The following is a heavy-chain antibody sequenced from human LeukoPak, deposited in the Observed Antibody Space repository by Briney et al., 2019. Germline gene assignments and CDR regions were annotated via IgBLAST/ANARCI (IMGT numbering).Heavy chain of an antibody. CDR2: INHSGST. CDR3: ASRGGSGYRSLDY. J-gene: IGHJ4*02. D-gene: IGHD3-22*01. Sequence: SETLSLTCAVYGGSFSGYYWSWIRQPPGKGLEWIGEINHSGSTNYNPSLKSRVTISVDTSKNQFSLKLSSVTAADTAVYYCASRGGSGYRSLDYWGQGTLVTVSS. V-gene: IGHV4-34*01. CDR1: GGSFSGYY.